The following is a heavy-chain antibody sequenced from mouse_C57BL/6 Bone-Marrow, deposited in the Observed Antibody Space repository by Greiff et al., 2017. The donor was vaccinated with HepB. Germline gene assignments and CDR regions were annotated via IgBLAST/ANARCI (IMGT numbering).Heavy chain of an antibody. CDR1: GYTFTSYW. CDR2: IHPNSGST. CDR3: ARPAQVSFAY. V-gene: IGHV1-64*01. Sequence: QVQLKESGAELVKPGASVKLSCKASGYTFTSYWMHWVKQRPGQGLEWIGMIHPNSGSTNYNEKFKSKATLTVDKSSSTAYMQLSSLTSEDSAVYYCARPAQVSFAYWGQGTLVTVSA. D-gene: IGHD3-2*02. J-gene: IGHJ3*01.